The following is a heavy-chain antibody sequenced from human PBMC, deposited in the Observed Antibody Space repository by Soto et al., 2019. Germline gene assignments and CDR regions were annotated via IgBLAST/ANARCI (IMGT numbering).Heavy chain of an antibody. Sequence: GASVKVSCKASGGTFSSYAISWVRQAPGQGLEWMGGIIPIFGTANYAQKFQGRVTITADKSTSTAYMELSSLRSEDTAVYYCARDERPPPLYYYGMDVWGQGTTVTVSS. CDR1: GGTFSSYA. D-gene: IGHD1-1*01. V-gene: IGHV1-69*06. J-gene: IGHJ6*02. CDR2: IIPIFGTA. CDR3: ARDERPPPLYYYGMDV.